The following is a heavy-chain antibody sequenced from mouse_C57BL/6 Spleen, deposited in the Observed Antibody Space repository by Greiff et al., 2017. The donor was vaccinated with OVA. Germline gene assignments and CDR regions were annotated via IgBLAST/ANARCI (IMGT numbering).Heavy chain of an antibody. Sequence: VQLQQSGPELVKPGASVKISCKASGYAFSSSWMNWVKQRPGKGLEWIGRIYPGDGDTNYNGKFKGKATLTADKSSSTAYMQLSSLTSEDSAVYFCARSDYYGSSDYWGQGTTLTVSS. CDR2: IYPGDGDT. J-gene: IGHJ2*01. CDR1: GYAFSSSW. V-gene: IGHV1-82*01. CDR3: ARSDYYGSSDY. D-gene: IGHD1-1*01.